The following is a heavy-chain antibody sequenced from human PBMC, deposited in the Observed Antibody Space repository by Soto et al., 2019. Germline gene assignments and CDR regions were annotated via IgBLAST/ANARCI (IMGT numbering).Heavy chain of an antibody. Sequence: GSLRLSCAASGFTFSSYGMTWVRQAPGKGLEWVSFSSATGAGTYYADSVKGRFTISRDNSKNTLYLQMTSLRADDTAVYYCAKDRRAGGNYGFYSDFWGQGTLVTVSS. V-gene: IGHV3-23*01. CDR2: SSATGAGT. CDR3: AKDRRAGGNYGFYSDF. CDR1: GFTFSSYG. D-gene: IGHD1-7*01. J-gene: IGHJ4*02.